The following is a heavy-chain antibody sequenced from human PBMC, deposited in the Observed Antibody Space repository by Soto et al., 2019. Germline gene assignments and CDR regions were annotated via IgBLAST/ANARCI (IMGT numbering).Heavy chain of an antibody. CDR2: ISSSSSYT. Sequence: QVQLVESGGGLVKPGGSLRLSCAASGFTFSDYYMSWIRQAPGKGLEWVSYISSSSSYTNYADSVKGRFTISRDNAKNSLYLQMNSLSAEDTAVYYCAREEYSGSYYVDYWGQGSPVTVSS. CDR3: AREEYSGSYYVDY. CDR1: GFTFSDYY. D-gene: IGHD1-26*01. J-gene: IGHJ4*02. V-gene: IGHV3-11*05.